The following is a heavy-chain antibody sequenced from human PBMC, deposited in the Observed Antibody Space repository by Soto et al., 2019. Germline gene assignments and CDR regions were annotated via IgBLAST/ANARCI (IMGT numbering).Heavy chain of an antibody. D-gene: IGHD6-19*01. Sequence: QVQLQESGPGLVKPSETLSLTCTVSGGSISSDSWSWIRQSPGKALEWIGYSYYNGVTKYNPPLKSRVTISVDTSQNQFSLRLISVTAADTAIYYCARRSRSSSGWYFLDYWGQGTLVTVSS. CDR1: GGSISSDS. V-gene: IGHV4-59*01. CDR3: ARRSRSSSGWYFLDY. J-gene: IGHJ4*02. CDR2: SYYNGVT.